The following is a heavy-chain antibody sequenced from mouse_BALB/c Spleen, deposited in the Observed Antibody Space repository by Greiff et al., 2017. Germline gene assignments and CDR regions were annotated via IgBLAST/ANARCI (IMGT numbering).Heavy chain of an antibody. D-gene: IGHD1-1*01. CDR2: ISSGGSYT. Sequence: EVQRVESGGDLVKPGGSLKLSCAASGFTFSSYGMSWVRQTPDKRLEWVATISSGGSYTYYPDSVKGRFTISRDNANTLYLQMSSLKSEDTAMYYCARHEDTTVVAEDYYAMDYWGQGTSVTVSS. J-gene: IGHJ4*01. CDR1: GFTFSSYG. CDR3: ARHEDTTVVAEDYYAMDY. V-gene: IGHV5-6*01.